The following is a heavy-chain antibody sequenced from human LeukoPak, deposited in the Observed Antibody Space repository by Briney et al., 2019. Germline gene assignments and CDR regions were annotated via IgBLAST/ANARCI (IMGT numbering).Heavy chain of an antibody. CDR2: ISVSCGST. D-gene: IGHD6-13*01. CDR3: AREGGFTGYGSSWYEDVFVY. J-gene: IGHJ4*02. Sequence: GGSLRLSCAASGFTVSSNDMSWVRQAPGKGLEWVSVISVSCGSTYYADSVKGRFTISRDNSKNTLYLQMNSLRAEDTAVYYCAREGGFTGYGSSWYEDVFVYWGQGTLVIVSS. V-gene: IGHV3-23*01. CDR1: GFTVSSND.